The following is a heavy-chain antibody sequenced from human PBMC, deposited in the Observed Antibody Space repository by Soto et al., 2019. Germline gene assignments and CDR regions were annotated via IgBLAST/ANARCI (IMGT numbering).Heavy chain of an antibody. CDR2: IIPIFGTA. Sequence: SVKVSCKASGGTFSSYAISWVRQAPGQGLEWMGGIIPIFGTANYAQKFQGRVTITADKSTSTAYMELSSLRSEDTAVYYCARERSRYDRSGYYRPDYWGQGTLVTVSS. D-gene: IGHD3-22*01. CDR1: GGTFSSYA. CDR3: ARERSRYDRSGYYRPDY. J-gene: IGHJ4*02. V-gene: IGHV1-69*06.